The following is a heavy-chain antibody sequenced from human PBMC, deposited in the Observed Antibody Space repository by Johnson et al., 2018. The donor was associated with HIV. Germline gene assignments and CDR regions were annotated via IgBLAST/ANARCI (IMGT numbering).Heavy chain of an antibody. V-gene: IGHV3-7*01. Sequence: VQLVESGGGVVRPGGSLRLSCTASGFTFSSYWMSWVRQAPGKGLEWVANINQDGSEKYYVDSVKGRFTISRDNAKNSLYLQMNSLRAEDTAVYYCAIDSHISIVVAGTWEDAFDIWGQGTMFTVSS. CDR1: GFTFSSYW. CDR2: INQDGSEK. CDR3: AIDSHISIVVAGTWEDAFDI. J-gene: IGHJ3*02. D-gene: IGHD6-19*01.